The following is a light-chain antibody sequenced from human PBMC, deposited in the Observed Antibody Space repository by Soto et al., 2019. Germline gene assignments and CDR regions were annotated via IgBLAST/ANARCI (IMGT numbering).Light chain of an antibody. CDR3: QSYDSSLSVV. CDR1: SSNIGAGYD. Sequence: QAVVTQPPSVSGAPGQRVTISCTGSSSNIGAGYDVQWYQQLPGSAPKLLINGNTNRPSGVPDRFSGSRSATSASLAITGLQAEDEADYYCQSYDSSLSVVFGGGTKLTVL. CDR2: GNT. V-gene: IGLV1-40*01. J-gene: IGLJ2*01.